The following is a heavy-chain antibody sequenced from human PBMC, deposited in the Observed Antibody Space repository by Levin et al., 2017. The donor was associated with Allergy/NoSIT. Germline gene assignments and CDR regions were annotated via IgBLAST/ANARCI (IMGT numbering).Heavy chain of an antibody. CDR3: ARDSPRDGYVLGAL. J-gene: IGHJ4*02. D-gene: IGHD5-24*01. CDR2: IYSGDST. Sequence: GESLKISCAASGFTVRSNYMSWVRQAPGKGLEWVSVIYSGDSTYYADSVKGRFIISRDTSKNTLYLQMNSLRAEDTAVYYCARDSPRDGYVLGALWGQGTLVTVSS. CDR1: GFTVRSNY. V-gene: IGHV3-53*01.